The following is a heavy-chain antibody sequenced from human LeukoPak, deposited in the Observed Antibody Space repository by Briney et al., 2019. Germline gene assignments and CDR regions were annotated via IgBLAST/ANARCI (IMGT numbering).Heavy chain of an antibody. V-gene: IGHV4-34*01. Sequence: SETLSLTCAVSGGSFSGYYWSWIRQPPGKGLEWIGEINHSGTTNYNPSLKSRVTISVDTSKNQFSLKLSSVTAADTAVYYCAREVGIAVAGTLRWGQGTLVTVSS. J-gene: IGHJ4*02. D-gene: IGHD6-19*01. CDR1: GGSFSGYY. CDR3: AREVGIAVAGTLR. CDR2: INHSGTT.